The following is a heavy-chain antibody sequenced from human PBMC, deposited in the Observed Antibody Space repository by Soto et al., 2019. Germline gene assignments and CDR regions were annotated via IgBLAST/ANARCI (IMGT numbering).Heavy chain of an antibody. J-gene: IGHJ4*02. V-gene: IGHV1-69*01. Sequence: QVRLVQSGAEVKKPGSSVKVSCKASGGTFNSYGISWVRQAPGQGLEWLGGIIPVFGTVNYAQKFQGRVTITADESTSTAYVELSSLRSEDTAVLYCAMGTYNYAYYFDYWGQGTLVTVSS. CDR3: AMGTYNYAYYFDY. CDR2: IIPVFGTV. CDR1: GGTFNSYG. D-gene: IGHD3-16*01.